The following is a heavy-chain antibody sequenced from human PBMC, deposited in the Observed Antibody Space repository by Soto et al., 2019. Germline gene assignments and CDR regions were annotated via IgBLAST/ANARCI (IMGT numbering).Heavy chain of an antibody. Sequence: SETLSLTCTVSGGSISSYYWSWIRQPPGKGLEWIGYIYYSGSTNYNPSLKSRVTISADRSKNQFSLKLSSVTAADTAVYYCAGDIRSGSYRFDYWGQGTLVTVSS. CDR1: GGSISSYY. CDR2: IYYSGST. D-gene: IGHD1-26*01. J-gene: IGHJ4*02. CDR3: AGDIRSGSYRFDY. V-gene: IGHV4-59*08.